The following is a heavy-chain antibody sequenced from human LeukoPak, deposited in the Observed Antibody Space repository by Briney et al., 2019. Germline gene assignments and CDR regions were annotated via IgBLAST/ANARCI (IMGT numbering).Heavy chain of an antibody. CDR2: INSDGSST. Sequence: TGGSLRLSCAASGFTFSSYWMHWVRHAPGKGLVWVSRINSDGSSTSYADSVKGRFTISRDNAKNTLYLQMNSLRAEDTAVYYCARETGKRGMDVWGQGTTVTVSS. J-gene: IGHJ6*02. D-gene: IGHD1-1*01. CDR1: GFTFSSYW. V-gene: IGHV3-74*01. CDR3: ARETGKRGMDV.